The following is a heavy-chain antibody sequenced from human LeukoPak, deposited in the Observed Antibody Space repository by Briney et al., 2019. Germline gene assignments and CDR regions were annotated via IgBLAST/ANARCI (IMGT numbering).Heavy chain of an antibody. J-gene: IGHJ3*02. CDR3: ARSSGIAARRAGNAFDI. CDR2: IYHSGST. Sequence: PSETLSLTCTVSGYSISSGYYWGWIRQPPGKGLEWIGSIYHSGSTYYNPSLKSRVTISVDRSKNQFSLKLSSVTAADTAVYYCARSSGIAARRAGNAFDIWGQGTMVTVSS. V-gene: IGHV4-38-2*02. CDR1: GYSISSGYY. D-gene: IGHD6-6*01.